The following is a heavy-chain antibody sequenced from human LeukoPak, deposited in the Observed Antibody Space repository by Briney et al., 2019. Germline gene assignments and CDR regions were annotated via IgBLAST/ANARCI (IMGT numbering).Heavy chain of an antibody. V-gene: IGHV3-48*03. CDR1: GFTFSSYE. CDR3: ASHSDYYYGMDV. J-gene: IGHJ6*02. D-gene: IGHD3-10*01. Sequence: PGGSLRLSCAASGFTFSSYEMHWVRQAPGKGLEWVSYISSSGSTVYYADSVKGRFTISRDNAKNSLYLQMNSLRAEDTAVYYCASHSDYYYGMDVWGQGTTVTVSS. CDR2: ISSSGSTV.